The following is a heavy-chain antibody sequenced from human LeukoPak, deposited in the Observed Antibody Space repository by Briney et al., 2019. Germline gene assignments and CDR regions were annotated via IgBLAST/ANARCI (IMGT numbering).Heavy chain of an antibody. V-gene: IGHV3-53*01. D-gene: IGHD1-14*01. Sequence: GSLRLSCAASGFTVITNDMTWVRHAPGKGLEWVSVLYSDGNTKYADSVQGRFTISRDNSKNTLYLEMNSLSPDDTAVYYCARGVEPLAANTLAYWGQGTLVTVSP. CDR3: ARGVEPLAANTLAY. J-gene: IGHJ4*02. CDR1: GFTVITND. CDR2: LYSDGNT.